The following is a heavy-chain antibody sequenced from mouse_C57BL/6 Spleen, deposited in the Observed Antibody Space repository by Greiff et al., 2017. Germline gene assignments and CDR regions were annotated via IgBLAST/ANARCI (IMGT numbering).Heavy chain of an antibody. J-gene: IGHJ1*03. D-gene: IGHD2-3*01. CDR1: GFTFSDYG. V-gene: IGHV5-17*01. CDR2: ISSGSSTI. Sequence: EVKLVESGGGLVKPGGSLKLSCAASGFTFSDYGMHWVRQAPEKGLEWVAYISSGSSTIYYADTVKGRFTISRDNATNTLFLQMTSLRSEDTAMYYCARYIDGYFDVWGTGTTVTVSS. CDR3: ARYIDGYFDV.